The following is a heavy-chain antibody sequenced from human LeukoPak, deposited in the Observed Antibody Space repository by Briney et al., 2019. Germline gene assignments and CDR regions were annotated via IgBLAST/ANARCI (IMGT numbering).Heavy chain of an antibody. CDR2: IKQDGSEK. CDR3: ARDPDSFFDPPDY. Sequence: GGSLRLSCAASGFTFSSYWMSWVRQAPGKGLEWVANIKQDGSEKYYVDSVKGRFTISRDNAKNSLYLQMNSLRAEDTAVYYCARDPDSFFDPPDYWGQGTLVTVSS. D-gene: IGHD3-9*01. V-gene: IGHV3-7*01. CDR1: GFTFSSYW. J-gene: IGHJ4*02.